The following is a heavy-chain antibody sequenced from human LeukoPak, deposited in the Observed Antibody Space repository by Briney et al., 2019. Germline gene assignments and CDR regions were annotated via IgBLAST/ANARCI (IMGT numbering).Heavy chain of an antibody. CDR2: ISGSGAGT. CDR3: AKLTDS. Sequence: GGSLRLSCAASGFRFSSYTMSWVRQAPGKGLEWVSDISGSGAGTYYAYSVKGRFTISRDNSKNTLYLQMSSLGADDTAVYYCAKLTDSWGQGTLVSVSS. J-gene: IGHJ5*01. V-gene: IGHV3-23*01. CDR1: GFRFSSYT.